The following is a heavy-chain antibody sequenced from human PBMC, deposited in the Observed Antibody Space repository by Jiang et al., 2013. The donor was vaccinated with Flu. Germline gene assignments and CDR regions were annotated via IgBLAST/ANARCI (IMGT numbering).Heavy chain of an antibody. Sequence: VLLKPSETLSLTCSVSGGSINNYYWTWIRQPPGKGLEWIGYIYTSGSTNYHPALESRVTISLDMSNNQFSLMLTSMTAADTAVYYCARRRIVLVPRVIWTYYYYMDSGAKGPRSPSP. CDR3: ARRRIVLVPRVIWTYYYYMDS. J-gene: IGHJ6*03. CDR2: IYTSGST. D-gene: IGHD2-8*02. V-gene: IGHV4-4*09. CDR1: GGSINNYY.